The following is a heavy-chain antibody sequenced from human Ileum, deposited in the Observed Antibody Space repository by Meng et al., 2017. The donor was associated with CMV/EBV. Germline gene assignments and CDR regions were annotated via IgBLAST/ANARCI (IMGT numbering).Heavy chain of an antibody. CDR2: IVARGTDM. D-gene: IGHD2-8*01. J-gene: IGHJ4*02. V-gene: IGHV3-11*01. Sequence: WICQAPGKGLDWIAYIVARGTDMHYADSVGGRFTLSGDNAMKSQYLKMSSLKDRDTAVYHCGRSPAGEFFKWFGLLTCNKDWNWGRGTLVTVSS. CDR3: GRSPAGEFFKWFGLLTCNKDWN.